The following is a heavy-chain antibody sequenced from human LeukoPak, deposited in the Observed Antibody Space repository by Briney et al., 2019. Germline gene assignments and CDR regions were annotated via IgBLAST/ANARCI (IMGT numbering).Heavy chain of an antibody. D-gene: IGHD3-10*02. V-gene: IGHV3-48*03. Sequence: GGSLRLSCAASGFTFISYEMNWVRQAPGKGLEWVSYISSSGSTIYYADSVKGRFTISRDNAKNSLYLQMNSLRAEDTAVYYCARDLKPWAYVRTFDYWSQGTLVTVSS. CDR2: ISSSGSTI. CDR1: GFTFISYE. CDR3: ARDLKPWAYVRTFDY. J-gene: IGHJ4*02.